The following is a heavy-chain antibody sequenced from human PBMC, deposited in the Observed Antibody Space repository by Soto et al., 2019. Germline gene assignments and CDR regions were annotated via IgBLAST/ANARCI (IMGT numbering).Heavy chain of an antibody. J-gene: IGHJ3*01. CDR2: IYYSGTT. CDR3: ARDRLAADAAEVAFDF. Sequence: SETLSLTCTVSGGSIRSSSHYWSWIRQHPGKGLEWIGYIYYSGTTYYNPSLKSRLTISIDTSKNQFSLKLTSVTAADTAVYYCARDRLAADAAEVAFDFWGRGTMVTVSS. D-gene: IGHD6-25*01. CDR1: GGSIRSSSHY. V-gene: IGHV4-31*03.